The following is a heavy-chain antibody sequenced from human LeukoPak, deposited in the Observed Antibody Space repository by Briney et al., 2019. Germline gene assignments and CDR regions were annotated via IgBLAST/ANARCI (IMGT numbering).Heavy chain of an antibody. J-gene: IGHJ6*02. CDR3: AKSRVAYCGGDCYWTLYGMDV. Sequence: GRSLRLSCAASGFTFSSYAMHWVRQAPGKGLEWVAVISYDGSNKYYADSVKGRFTISRDNPKNTLYLQMNSLRAEDTAVHYCAKSRVAYCGGDCYWTLYGMDVWGQGTTVTVSS. CDR1: GFTFSSYA. CDR2: ISYDGSNK. V-gene: IGHV3-30-3*01. D-gene: IGHD2-21*02.